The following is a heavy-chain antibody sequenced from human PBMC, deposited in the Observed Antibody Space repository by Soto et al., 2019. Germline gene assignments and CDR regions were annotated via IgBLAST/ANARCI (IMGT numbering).Heavy chain of an antibody. D-gene: IGHD2-21*02. V-gene: IGHV3-30-3*01. CDR1: GFTFSSYA. CDR2: ISYDGSNK. J-gene: IGHJ4*02. CDR3: ARGHLTYCGGDCYSDFLDY. Sequence: QVQLVESGGGVVQPGRSLRLSCAASGFTFSSYAMHWVRQAPGKGLEWVAVISYDGSNKYYADSVKGRFTISRDNSKNPLYLQMNSLRGEDTAVYYGARGHLTYCGGDCYSDFLDYWGQGTLVTVSS.